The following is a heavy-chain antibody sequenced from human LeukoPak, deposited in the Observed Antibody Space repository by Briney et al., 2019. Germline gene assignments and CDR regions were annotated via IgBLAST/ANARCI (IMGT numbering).Heavy chain of an antibody. CDR1: GGTFSSYA. CDR2: IIPIFGTA. CDR3: ARGYYDFWSGYYSLPQFDY. J-gene: IGHJ4*02. Sequence: SVKVSCKASGGTFSSYAISWVRQAPGQGLEWMGGIIPIFGTANYAQKFQGRVTITADKSTSTAYMELSSLRSEDTAVYYCARGYYDFWSGYYSLPQFDYWGQGTLVTVSS. V-gene: IGHV1-69*06. D-gene: IGHD3-3*01.